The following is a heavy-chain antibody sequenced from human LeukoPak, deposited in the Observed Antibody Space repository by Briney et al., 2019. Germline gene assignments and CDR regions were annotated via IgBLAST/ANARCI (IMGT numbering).Heavy chain of an antibody. CDR1: GFSFGTYA. CDR2: ISDNGGDT. J-gene: IGHJ6*02. D-gene: IGHD4-23*01. CDR3: ARLLERWYSYYYYGMDV. V-gene: IGHV3-23*01. Sequence: GGSLRLSCAASGFSFGTYAMSWVRQAPGEGLQWVSSISDNGGDTYYADSVKGRFTISRDNAKNSLYLQMNSLRAEDTAVYYCARLLERWYSYYYYGMDVWGQGTTVTVSS.